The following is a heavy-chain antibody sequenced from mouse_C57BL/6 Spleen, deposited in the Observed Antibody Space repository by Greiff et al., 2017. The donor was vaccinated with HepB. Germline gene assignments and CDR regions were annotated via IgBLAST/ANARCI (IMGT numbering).Heavy chain of an antibody. Sequence: VQLQQSGPELVKPGASVKISCKASGYTFTDYYMNWVKQSHGKSLEWIGDINPNNGGTSYNQKFKGKATLTVDKSSSTAYMELRSLTSEDSAVYHCARSPLYYGSSYGYWGQGTTLTVSS. V-gene: IGHV1-26*01. D-gene: IGHD1-1*01. CDR2: INPNNGGT. CDR3: ARSPLYYGSSYGY. CDR1: GYTFTDYY. J-gene: IGHJ2*01.